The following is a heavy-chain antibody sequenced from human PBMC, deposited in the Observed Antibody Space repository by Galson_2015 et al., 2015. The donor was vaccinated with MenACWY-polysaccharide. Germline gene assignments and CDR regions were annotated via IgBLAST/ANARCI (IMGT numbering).Heavy chain of an antibody. V-gene: IGHV5-51*01. CDR2: ISPDDSQT. D-gene: IGHD6-6*01. Sequence: QSGAEVIKPGESLKVSCGGSGSSCANYWVGWGRQMPGKGLEWMGIISPDDSQTKYGTSFQSQVTISADKSINTAYLQWNSLKASDTAMYYFARQRYSSSSGDYWGQGTLVTVSS. CDR1: GSSCANYW. CDR3: ARQRYSSSSGDY. J-gene: IGHJ4*02.